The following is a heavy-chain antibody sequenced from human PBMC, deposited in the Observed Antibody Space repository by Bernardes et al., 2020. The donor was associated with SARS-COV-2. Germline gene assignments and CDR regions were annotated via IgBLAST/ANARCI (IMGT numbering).Heavy chain of an antibody. CDR2: ISGSGGST. CDR1: GFTFSSYA. CDR3: AKGEYCSSTSCSTPYYYGMDV. D-gene: IGHD2-2*01. V-gene: IGHV3-23*01. Sequence: GGSLRLSCAASGFTFSSYAMSWVRQAPGKGLEWVSAISGSGGSTYYADSVKGRFTISRDNSKNTLYLQMNSLRAEDTAVYYCAKGEYCSSTSCSTPYYYGMDVWGQGTTVTVSS. J-gene: IGHJ6*02.